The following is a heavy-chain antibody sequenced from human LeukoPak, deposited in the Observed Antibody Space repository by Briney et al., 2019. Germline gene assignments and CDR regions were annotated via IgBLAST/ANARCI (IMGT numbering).Heavy chain of an antibody. J-gene: IGHJ4*02. Sequence: PGRSLRLSCAASGFTFTTHAMHWVRQAPGMGLEWVAFIWFDGSNKYYADSVKGRFTISRDNSKNSLYLQMNSLRTEDTALYYCAKDRAHSGYPTAGGGSYFDYWGQGTLVTVSS. CDR2: IWFDGSNK. D-gene: IGHD5-12*01. CDR3: AKDRAHSGYPTAGGGSYFDY. V-gene: IGHV3-33*03. CDR1: GFTFTTHA.